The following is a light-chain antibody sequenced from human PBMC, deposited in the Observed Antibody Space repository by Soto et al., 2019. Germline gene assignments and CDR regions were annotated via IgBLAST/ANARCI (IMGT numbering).Light chain of an antibody. J-gene: IGKJ2*01. Sequence: EIVLTQSPGTLSLSPGERATLSCRASQTVSSTYLTWYQQKPGQAPRLLIYGASSRATGIPDRFSGSGSGTDFTLTINRLEPEDFAVYYCQQYGMSPYTFGQGTKLAIK. CDR2: GAS. V-gene: IGKV3-20*01. CDR3: QQYGMSPYT. CDR1: QTVSSTY.